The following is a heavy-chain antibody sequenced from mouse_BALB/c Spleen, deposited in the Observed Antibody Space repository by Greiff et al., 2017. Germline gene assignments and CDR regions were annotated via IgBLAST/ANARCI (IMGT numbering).Heavy chain of an antibody. CDR3: KRGGYDYAMDY. Sequence: VQLQQSGAELVRSGASVTLSCTASGFNIKDYYMHWVKQRPEQGLEWIGWIDPENGDTEYAPKFQGKATMTADTSSNTAYLQISSLTSEDTAVYYCKRGGYDYAMDYWGQGTSVTVSS. CDR2: IDPENGDT. CDR1: GFNIKDYY. D-gene: IGHD2-14*01. V-gene: IGHV14-4*02. J-gene: IGHJ4*01.